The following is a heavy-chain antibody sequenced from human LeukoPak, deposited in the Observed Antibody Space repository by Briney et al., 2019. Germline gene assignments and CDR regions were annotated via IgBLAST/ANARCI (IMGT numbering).Heavy chain of an antibody. D-gene: IGHD2-15*01. CDR1: VYTFTSYD. CDR2: MNTNSGNT. V-gene: IGHV1-8*01. J-gene: IGHJ3*02. Sequence: ASLKVSCKASVYTFTSYDINCVRQATGQGLGCMGWMNTNSGNTRSAQKLQARVSMTRNTSISTAYMELSSLRSEDTAVYYCTRGLVVLSATSWAFDIWGHGTMVTVSS. CDR3: TRGLVVLSATSWAFDI.